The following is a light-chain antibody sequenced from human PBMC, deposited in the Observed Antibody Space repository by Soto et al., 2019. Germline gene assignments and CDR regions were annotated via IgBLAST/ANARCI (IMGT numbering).Light chain of an antibody. CDR1: QSVSSSC. CDR3: QQYGSSGWT. J-gene: IGKJ1*01. V-gene: IGKV3-20*01. Sequence: EIVLTQSPGTLSLSPGERATLSCRASQSVSSSCLAWYQQKPGQAPRLLIYGASSRATGIPDRFSGSGSGTDFTLTISRLEPEDFAVYYCQQYGSSGWTFGQGTKVEIK. CDR2: GAS.